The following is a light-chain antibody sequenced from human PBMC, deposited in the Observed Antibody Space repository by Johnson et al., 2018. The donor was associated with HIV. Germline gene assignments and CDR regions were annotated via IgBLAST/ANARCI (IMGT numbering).Light chain of an antibody. CDR1: SSNIGNNY. Sequence: QSVLTQPPSVSAAPGQKVTISCSGSSSNIGNNYVSWYQQIPGTAPKLLIYKNNKRPSGIPDRFSGSTSGTSATLGITGLQTWDEADYYCGTWDTSLSAGGVFGTGTKVSVL. J-gene: IGLJ1*01. CDR3: GTWDTSLSAGGV. V-gene: IGLV1-51*02. CDR2: KNN.